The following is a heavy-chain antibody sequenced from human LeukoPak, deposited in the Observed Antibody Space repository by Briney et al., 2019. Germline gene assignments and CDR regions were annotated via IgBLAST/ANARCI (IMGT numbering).Heavy chain of an antibody. Sequence: PGGSLRLSCVASGFTFSNYAMHWVRQAPGKGLEWVAFIRYDGSNKYYADSVKGRFTISRDNSKNTLYLQMNSLRAEDTAVYYCAKVMTDYGDYFSLDYWGQGTLVTVSS. J-gene: IGHJ4*02. CDR3: AKVMTDYGDYFSLDY. CDR1: GFTFSNYA. CDR2: IRYDGSNK. V-gene: IGHV3-30*02. D-gene: IGHD4-17*01.